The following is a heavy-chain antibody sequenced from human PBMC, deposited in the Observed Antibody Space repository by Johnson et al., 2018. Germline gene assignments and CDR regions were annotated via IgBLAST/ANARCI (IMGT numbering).Heavy chain of an antibody. CDR1: GFTFSNYG. CDR3: ARTGTPYDSRPGGMDV. Sequence: VQLVQSGGGVVQPGRSLKLSCAASGFTFSNYGVHWVRQAPGRGLEWVALISYDGSNKYYLDSVKGRFTISRDNAKNSLYLQMNSLRAEDTAVYYCARTGTPYDSRPGGMDVWGQGTTVTVSS. V-gene: IGHV3-30*03. J-gene: IGHJ6*02. CDR2: ISYDGSNK. D-gene: IGHD3-22*01.